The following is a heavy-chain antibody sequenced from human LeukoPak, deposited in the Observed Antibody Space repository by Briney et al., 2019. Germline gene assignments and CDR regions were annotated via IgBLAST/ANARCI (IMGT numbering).Heavy chain of an antibody. D-gene: IGHD2-15*01. CDR1: GYSISSGYF. Sequence: TSETLSLTCTVSGYSISSGYFWGWVRPPPGKGLEWIGEIYHSGSTNYNPSLKSRVTISVDTSEKQFSLQLNSVTAADTAVYYCARQGSAYYFDFWGQGLLVTVSS. CDR3: ARQGSAYYFDF. V-gene: IGHV4-38-2*02. J-gene: IGHJ4*02. CDR2: IYHSGST.